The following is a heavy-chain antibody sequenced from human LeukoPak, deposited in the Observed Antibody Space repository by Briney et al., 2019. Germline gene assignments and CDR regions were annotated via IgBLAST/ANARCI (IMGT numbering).Heavy chain of an antibody. D-gene: IGHD6-19*01. CDR1: GDSVSSNSAG. V-gene: IGHV6-1*01. CDR3: AREREVAGYFDF. Sequence: SQTLSLTCAISGDSVSSNSAGWNRIRQSPSRGLEWLGRTYYRSDWYNDYAVSVKGRISINSDTSKNQFSLQLNSVTPEDTAVYYCAREREVAGYFDFWGRGTLVTVSS. J-gene: IGHJ4*02. CDR2: TYYRSDWYN.